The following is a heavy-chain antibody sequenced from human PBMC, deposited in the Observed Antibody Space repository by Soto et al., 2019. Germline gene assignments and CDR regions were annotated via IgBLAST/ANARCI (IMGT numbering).Heavy chain of an antibody. CDR2: IDPSDSYT. V-gene: IGHV5-10-1*01. J-gene: IGHJ3*02. CDR3: ASRYYYDSSGYYFGDAFDI. D-gene: IGHD3-22*01. Sequence: PGESLKISCKGSGYSFTSYWIGWVRQMPGKGLEWMGRIDPSDSYTNYSPSFQGHVTISADKSISTAYLQWSSLKASDTAMYYCASRYYYDSSGYYFGDAFDIWGQGTMVTVSS. CDR1: GYSFTSYW.